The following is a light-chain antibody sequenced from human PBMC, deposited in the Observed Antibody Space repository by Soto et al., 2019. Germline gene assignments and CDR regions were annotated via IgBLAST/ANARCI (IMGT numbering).Light chain of an antibody. Sequence: QSALTQPASVSGSPGQSITISCTGTSSDVGSYNLVSWYQQHPGKPPKLMIYEGTTRPSGVSNRFSGSKSGNTASLTISGLQAEDEADYYCCSYAGSSTPVVFGGGTKLTVL. CDR1: SSDVGSYNL. CDR2: EGT. J-gene: IGLJ2*01. CDR3: CSYAGSSTPVV. V-gene: IGLV2-23*01.